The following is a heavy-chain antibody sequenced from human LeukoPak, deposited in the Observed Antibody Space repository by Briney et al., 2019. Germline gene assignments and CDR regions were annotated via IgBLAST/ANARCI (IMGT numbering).Heavy chain of an antibody. CDR2: ISYDGSNK. CDR1: GFTFSSYA. Sequence: GGSLRLSCAASGFTFSSYAMHWVRQAPGKGLEWVAVISYDGSNKYYADSVKGRFTISRDNSKNTLYLQMSSLRADDTAVYYCARDLRRDCSTTTCYAFDYWGQGTLVTVSS. V-gene: IGHV3-30*07. CDR3: ARDLRRDCSTTTCYAFDY. D-gene: IGHD2-2*01. J-gene: IGHJ4*02.